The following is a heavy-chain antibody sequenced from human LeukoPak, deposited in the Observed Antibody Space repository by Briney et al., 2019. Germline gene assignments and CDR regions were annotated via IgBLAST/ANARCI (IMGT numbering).Heavy chain of an antibody. CDR2: IYYSGST. CDR1: GGSISSYY. D-gene: IGHD3-10*01. CDR3: ARRINTNYYYGSGSYGDWFDP. J-gene: IGHJ5*02. V-gene: IGHV4-59*08. Sequence: SETLSLTCTVSGGSISSYYWSWIRQPPGKGLEWIGYIYYSGSTNYNPSLKSRVTISVDTSKNQFSLKLSSVTAADTAVYYCARRINTNYYYGSGSYGDWFDPWGQGTLVIVSS.